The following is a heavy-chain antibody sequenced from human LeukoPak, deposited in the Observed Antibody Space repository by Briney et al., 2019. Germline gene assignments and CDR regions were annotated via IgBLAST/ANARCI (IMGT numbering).Heavy chain of an antibody. CDR1: GGSIRSDY. J-gene: IGHJ3*01. CDR3: VRPDDNSFDF. CDR2: THYSGSP. V-gene: IGHV4-59*08. D-gene: IGHD3-9*01. Sequence: SETLSLTCTVSGGSIRSDYWSWIRQPPGKGLEWVGYTHYSGSPNYNPSLTSRVTISVDTSRNQFSLKLSSVTAADTAVYYCVRPDDNSFDFWGQGTMVTVSS.